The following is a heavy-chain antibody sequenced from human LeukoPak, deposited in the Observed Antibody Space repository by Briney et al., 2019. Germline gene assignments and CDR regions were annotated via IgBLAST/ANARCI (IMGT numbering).Heavy chain of an antibody. CDR2: ISGSGVST. V-gene: IGHV3-23*01. CDR3: AILTAIDARRSYWYFDL. D-gene: IGHD2-21*02. Sequence: GGSLRLSCAASGFTFSNNGMSWVRQAPGKGLEWVSGISGSGVSTYYADSVKGRFTISRDNSKNTLYLQMNSLRAEDTAVYYCAILTAIDARRSYWYFDLWGRGTLVTVSS. CDR1: GFTFSNNG. J-gene: IGHJ2*01.